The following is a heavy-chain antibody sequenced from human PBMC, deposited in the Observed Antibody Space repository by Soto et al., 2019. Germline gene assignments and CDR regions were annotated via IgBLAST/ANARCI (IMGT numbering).Heavy chain of an antibody. CDR3: VREDWHRFDS. V-gene: IGHV3-7*01. D-gene: IGHD2-21*01. CDR1: GFMFSAYW. J-gene: IGHJ4*02. CDR2: ISGGASDK. Sequence: EVQLVESGGRLVQPGGSLRLSCAASGFMFSAYWMSWVRQDPGKGLEWVATISGGASDKFYVDSVKGRFTISRDDSKNTLYLQMNSLRDEETAVYYCVREDWHRFDSWGKGTLVTVTS.